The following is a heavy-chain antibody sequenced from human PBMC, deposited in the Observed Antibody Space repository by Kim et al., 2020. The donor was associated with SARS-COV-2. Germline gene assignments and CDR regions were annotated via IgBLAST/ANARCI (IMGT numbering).Heavy chain of an antibody. D-gene: IGHD3-10*01. V-gene: IGHV3-21*04. CDR1: GFTFSSYS. CDR2: ISSSSSYI. J-gene: IGHJ4*02. Sequence: GGSLRLSCAASGFTFSSYSMNWVRQAPGKGLEWVSSISSSSSYIYYADSVKGRFTISRDNAKNSLYLQMNSLRAEDTAVYYCARIRPYYGSGSYSFDYWGQGTLVTVSS. CDR3: ARIRPYYGSGSYSFDY.